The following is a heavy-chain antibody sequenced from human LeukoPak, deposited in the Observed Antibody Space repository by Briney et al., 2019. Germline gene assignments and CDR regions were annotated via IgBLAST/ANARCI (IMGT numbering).Heavy chain of an antibody. J-gene: IGHJ6*02. V-gene: IGHV1-46*01. CDR3: AGAGYYYGMDV. CDR1: GYTFTSYY. CDR2: TNPSGGST. Sequence: ASVKVSSKASGYTFTSYYMHWVRQAPGQGLEWMGITNPSGGSTSYAQKFQGRVTMTRDTSTSTVYMELSSLRSEDTAVYYCAGAGYYYGMDVWGQGTTVTVSS.